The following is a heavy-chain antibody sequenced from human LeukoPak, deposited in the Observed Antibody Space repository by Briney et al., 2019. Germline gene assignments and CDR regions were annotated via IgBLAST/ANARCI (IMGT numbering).Heavy chain of an antibody. D-gene: IGHD2-15*01. J-gene: IGHJ5*02. CDR3: ARETSGGWFDP. CDR2: INHSGST. Sequence: SETLSLTCAVYGGSFSGYYWSWIRQPPGKGLEWIGEINHSGSTNYNPSLKSRVTISVDTSKNQFSLKLSSVTAADTAVYYCARETSGGWFDPWGQGTLVTVSS. V-gene: IGHV4-34*01. CDR1: GGSFSGYY.